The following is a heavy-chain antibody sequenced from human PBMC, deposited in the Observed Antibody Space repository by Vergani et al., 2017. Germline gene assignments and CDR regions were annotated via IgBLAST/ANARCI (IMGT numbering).Heavy chain of an antibody. CDR3: ARLDYSKVVDV. CDR2: IYTSGST. V-gene: IGHV4-61*02. CDR1: GGSISSGSYY. Sequence: QGQLQESGPGLVKPSQTLSLTCTVSGGSISSGSYYWSWIRQPAGKGLEWIGRIYTSGSTNYNPSLKSRVTISVDTSKNQFPLKLSPVTAADTAVYYCARLDYSKVVDVWGQGTTVTVSS. D-gene: IGHD4-11*01. J-gene: IGHJ6*02.